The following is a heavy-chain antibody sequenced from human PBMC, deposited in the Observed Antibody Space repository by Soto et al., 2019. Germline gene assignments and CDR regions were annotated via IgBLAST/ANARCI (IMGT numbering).Heavy chain of an antibody. CDR2: IIPIFGTA. CDR1: GGTFSSYA. CDR3: ARVMQLVRRRTYYFDY. D-gene: IGHD6-6*01. V-gene: IGHV1-69*13. Sequence: SVKVSCKASGGTFSSYAISWVRQAPGQGLEWMGGIIPIFGTANYAQKFQGRVTITADESTSTAYMELSSPRSEDTAVYYCARVMQLVRRRTYYFDYWGQGTLVTVSS. J-gene: IGHJ4*02.